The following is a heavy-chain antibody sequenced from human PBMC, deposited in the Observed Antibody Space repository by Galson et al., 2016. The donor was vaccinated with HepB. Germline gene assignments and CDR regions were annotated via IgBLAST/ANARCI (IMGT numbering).Heavy chain of an antibody. D-gene: IGHD3-22*01. CDR3: ARMEEFGVHYDSSGYYFPPQVDF. V-gene: IGHV1-18*01. Sequence: SVKVSCKASGYTFSTYGISWVRQAPGQGLEWMGWNSAYNGDTNYAQKLQGRVTMTTDTSTNTAYMELRSLKSDDTAVYYCARMEEFGVHYDSSGYYFPPQVDFWGQGTLVTVSS. J-gene: IGHJ4*02. CDR1: GYTFSTYG. CDR2: NSAYNGDT.